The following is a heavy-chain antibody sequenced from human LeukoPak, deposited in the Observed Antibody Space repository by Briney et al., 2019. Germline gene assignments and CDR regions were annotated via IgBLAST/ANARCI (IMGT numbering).Heavy chain of an antibody. CDR2: INHSGST. J-gene: IGHJ5*02. Sequence: SETLSLTCEVYGGSFSHYYWNWIRQPPGKGLEWIGEINHSGSTNYNPSLKSRVTISVDSSKNQFSLKVRSVSAADTAVYHCARSSGWYWFDPWGQGIRVTVSS. CDR3: ARSSGWYWFDP. CDR1: GGSFSHYY. V-gene: IGHV4-34*01. D-gene: IGHD6-19*01.